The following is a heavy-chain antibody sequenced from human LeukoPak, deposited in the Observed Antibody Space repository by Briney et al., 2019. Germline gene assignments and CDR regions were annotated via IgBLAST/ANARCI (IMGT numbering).Heavy chain of an antibody. V-gene: IGHV3-7*01. J-gene: IGHJ5*02. Sequence: GGSLRLSCAASGFTFSSYSMNWVRQAPGKGLEWVAKIRQDGSEKYYVDSVKGRFTISRDNAKNSLYLQMNSLRAEDTAVYYCARGKGYFDPWGQGTLVTVSS. CDR2: IRQDGSEK. CDR3: ARGKGYFDP. CDR1: GFTFSSYS. D-gene: IGHD1-1*01.